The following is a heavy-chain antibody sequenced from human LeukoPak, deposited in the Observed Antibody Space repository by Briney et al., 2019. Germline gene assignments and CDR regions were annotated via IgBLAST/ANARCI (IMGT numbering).Heavy chain of an antibody. D-gene: IGHD3-10*01. CDR2: IYYSGST. Sequence: SQTLSLTCTVSGGSLSSGDYYWSWLRQPPGKGVEWVGYIYYSGSTYYNPSLTRRVTISVDTSKNQFSLKLSSVTAADTAVYYCARVEYYGSGSYYEFAVWFDPWGQGTLVTVSS. J-gene: IGHJ5*02. CDR3: ARVEYYGSGSYYEFAVWFDP. CDR1: GGSLSSGDYY. V-gene: IGHV4-30-4*01.